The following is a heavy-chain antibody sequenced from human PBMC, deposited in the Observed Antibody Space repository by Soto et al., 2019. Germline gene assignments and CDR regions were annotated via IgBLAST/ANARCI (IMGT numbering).Heavy chain of an antibody. V-gene: IGHV3-30*18. J-gene: IGHJ4*02. CDR2: ISYDGSNK. CDR1: GFTFSSYG. Sequence: GGSLRLSCAASGFTFSSYGMHWVRQAPGKGLEWVAVISYDGSNKYYADSVKGRFTISRDNSKNTLYLRMNSLRAEDTAVYHCAKGKYRLRVNYLDSWGPGTLVTVSA. D-gene: IGHD2-2*01. CDR3: AKGKYRLRVNYLDS.